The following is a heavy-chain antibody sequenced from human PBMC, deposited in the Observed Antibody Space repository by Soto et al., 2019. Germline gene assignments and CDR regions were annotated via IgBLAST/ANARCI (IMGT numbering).Heavy chain of an antibody. CDR2: ISSNGGST. D-gene: IGHD6-6*01. CDR3: VKDLGAVIAARPHYFDY. J-gene: IGHJ4*02. CDR1: GFTFSSYA. V-gene: IGHV3-64D*08. Sequence: GGSLRLSCSASGFTFSSYAMHWVRQAPGKGLEYVSAISSNGGSTYYADSVKGRFTISRDNSKNTLYLQMSSLRAEDTAVYYCVKDLGAVIAARPHYFDYWGQGTLVTVSS.